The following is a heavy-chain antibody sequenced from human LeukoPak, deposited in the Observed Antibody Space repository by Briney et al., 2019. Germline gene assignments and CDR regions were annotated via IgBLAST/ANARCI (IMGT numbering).Heavy chain of an antibody. CDR2: IYSTTGTT. Sequence: SETLSLTCTVSGASPYWTWIRQPPGKGLEWIGYIYSTTGTTNSNPSLKSRVTMSLDTSKKPLSLKLSAVTAADTAVYYCARGYGWFDPWGQGILVIVSS. D-gene: IGHD3-10*01. J-gene: IGHJ5*02. CDR3: ARGYGWFDP. CDR1: GASPY. V-gene: IGHV4-4*09.